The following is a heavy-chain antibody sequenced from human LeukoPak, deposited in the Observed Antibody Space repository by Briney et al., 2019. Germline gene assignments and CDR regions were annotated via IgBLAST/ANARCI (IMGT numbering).Heavy chain of an antibody. V-gene: IGHV4-59*08. J-gene: IGHJ3*02. CDR1: AGSISSYF. D-gene: IGHD3-10*01. CDR3: GRHGTYYHGSGSYNGFDI. CDR2: IYSSGST. Sequence: SETLSPTCIVSAGSISSYFWSWIRHSPGKGLEWIGYIYSSGSTNYNPSLKSRVTISVDTSKNQFSLRLSSVTAADTAVYYCGRHGTYYHGSGSYNGFDIWGQGTMVTVSS.